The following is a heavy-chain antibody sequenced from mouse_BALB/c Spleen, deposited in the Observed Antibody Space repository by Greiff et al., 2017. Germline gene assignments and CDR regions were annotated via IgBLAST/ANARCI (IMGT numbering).Heavy chain of an antibody. Sequence: EVQLKQSGAELVRPGALVKLSCKASGFNIKDYYMHWVKQRPEQGLEWIGWIDPENGNTIYDPKFQGKASITADTSSNTAYLQLSSLTSEDTAVYYCARSGESRAWFAYWGQGTLVTVSA. CDR2: IDPENGNT. J-gene: IGHJ3*01. CDR3: ARSGESRAWFAY. D-gene: IGHD3-1*01. V-gene: IGHV14-1*02. CDR1: GFNIKDYY.